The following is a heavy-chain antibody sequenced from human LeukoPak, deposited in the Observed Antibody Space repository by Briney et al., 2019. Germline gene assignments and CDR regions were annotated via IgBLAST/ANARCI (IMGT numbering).Heavy chain of an antibody. D-gene: IGHD4-17*01. Sequence: GASVKVSCKASGYTFTSYGISWVRQAPGQGLEWMGWISAYDGNTNYAQKLQGRVTITADESTSTAYMELSSLRAEDTAVYYCAKDRLRATLTSFDYWGQGTLVTVSS. J-gene: IGHJ4*02. V-gene: IGHV1-18*01. CDR1: GYTFTSYG. CDR3: AKDRLRATLTSFDY. CDR2: ISAYDGNT.